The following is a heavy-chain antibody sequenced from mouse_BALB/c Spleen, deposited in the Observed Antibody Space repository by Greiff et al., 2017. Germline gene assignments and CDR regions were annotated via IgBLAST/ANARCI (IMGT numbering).Heavy chain of an antibody. CDR3: ARRVNWDGAMDY. D-gene: IGHD4-1*01. Sequence: VQLQQSGAELVKPGASVKLSCTASGFNIKDTYMHWVKQRPEQGLEWIGRIDPANGNTKYDPKFQGKATITADTSSNTAYLQLSSLTSEDTAVYYCARRVNWDGAMDYWGQGTSVTVSS. CDR2: IDPANGNT. V-gene: IGHV14-3*02. CDR1: GFNIKDTY. J-gene: IGHJ4*01.